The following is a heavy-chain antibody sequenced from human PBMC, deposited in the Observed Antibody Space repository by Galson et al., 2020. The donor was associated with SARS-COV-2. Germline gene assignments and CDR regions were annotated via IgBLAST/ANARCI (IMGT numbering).Heavy chain of an antibody. CDR1: GDSISTNNYY. CDR3: ARVIQQLVGLDAFNI. V-gene: IGHV4-39*07. Sequence: SQTLSLTCSVPGDSISTNNYYWGWIRQPPGKGLEWIGSVYYRGSTFYNPSLKSRVTLSVDTSKNQFSLKLNSVTAADTAVYYCARVIQQLVGLDAFNIWGQGTMVPVS. D-gene: IGHD6-13*01. J-gene: IGHJ3*02. CDR2: VYYRGST.